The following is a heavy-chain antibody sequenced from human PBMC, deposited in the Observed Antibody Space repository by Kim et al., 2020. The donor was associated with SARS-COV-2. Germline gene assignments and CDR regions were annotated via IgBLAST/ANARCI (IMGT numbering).Heavy chain of an antibody. CDR1: GFTFSSYE. D-gene: IGHD2-15*01. J-gene: IGHJ6*02. V-gene: IGHV3-48*03. CDR3: ARPASPYYYYYGMDA. CDR2: ISSSGSTI. Sequence: GGSLRLSCAASGFTFSSYEMNWVRQAPGKGLEWVSYISSSGSTIYYADSVKGRFTISRDNAKNSLYLQMNSLRAEDTAVYYCARPASPYYYYYGMDAWGQGTTVTVSS.